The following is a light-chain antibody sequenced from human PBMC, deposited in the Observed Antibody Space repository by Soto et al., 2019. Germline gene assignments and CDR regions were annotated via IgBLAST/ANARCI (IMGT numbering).Light chain of an antibody. CDR1: SGHSNCA. CDR3: QTWVSGIGGV. V-gene: IGLV4-69*01. Sequence: QPVLTQSPSASASLGASIKLTCTLSSGHSNCAIAWHQQQPEKGPRFLMKLNSDGSHTKGDGIPDRFSGSSSGAERYLTISSLQSEDEADYYCQTWVSGIGGVFGGGTKVTVL. CDR2: LNSDGSH. J-gene: IGLJ3*02.